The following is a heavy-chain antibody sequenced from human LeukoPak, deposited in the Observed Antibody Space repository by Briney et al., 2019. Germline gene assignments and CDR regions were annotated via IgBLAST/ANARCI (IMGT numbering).Heavy chain of an antibody. CDR3: ARDRIRGDY. V-gene: IGHV3-21*01. Sequence: GSLRLSCVASGFTFSSYSMSWVRQAPGKGLEWVSSISSSSSYIFYANSVKGRFTISRDNAKNSLYLQMNSLRAEDTAVYYYARDRIRGDYWGQGTLVTVSS. J-gene: IGHJ4*02. CDR1: GFTFSSYS. CDR2: ISSSSSYI.